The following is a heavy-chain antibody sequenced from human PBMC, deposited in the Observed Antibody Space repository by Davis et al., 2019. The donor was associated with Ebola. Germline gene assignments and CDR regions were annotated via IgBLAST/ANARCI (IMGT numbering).Heavy chain of an antibody. V-gene: IGHV1-46*01. Sequence: ASVKVSCKASGYTFSNYYIQWVRQAPGQGFEWMGIINPSGGTATYAQKFQGRVTMTRDTSTSTVYMELSSLTSGDTAVYYCARDPAARLPYYYGMDVWGKGTTVTVSS. J-gene: IGHJ6*04. D-gene: IGHD6-6*01. CDR1: GYTFSNYY. CDR2: INPSGGTA. CDR3: ARDPAARLPYYYGMDV.